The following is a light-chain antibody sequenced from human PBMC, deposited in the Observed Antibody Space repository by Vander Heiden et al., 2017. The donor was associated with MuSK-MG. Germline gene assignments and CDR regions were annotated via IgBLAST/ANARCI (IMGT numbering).Light chain of an antibody. CDR1: SPNIGAGYD. V-gene: IGLV1-40*01. CDR2: GNS. Sequence: QSVLTQPPSVSGAPGQRGTISCTGSSPNIGAGYDVHWYQQLPGTAPNLLLYGNSNRPAGVPARFSVSKCGTSASVAITGLQADDDADYYFQSYDSSLSSWVFGGGTKLTVL. CDR3: QSYDSSLSSWV. J-gene: IGLJ3*02.